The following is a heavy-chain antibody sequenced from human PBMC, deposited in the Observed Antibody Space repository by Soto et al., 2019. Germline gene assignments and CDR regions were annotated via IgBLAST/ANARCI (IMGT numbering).Heavy chain of an antibody. CDR3: ARVPGISYYDSSGYYFYYGMDV. Sequence: GASVKVSCKASGYTFTSYAMHWVRQAPGQRLEGMGWINAYNGNTKYSQKLQGRVTITTDTSTSTAYMELSSLRSDDTAVYYCARVPGISYYDSSGYYFYYGMDVWGQGTTVTVSS. D-gene: IGHD3-22*01. J-gene: IGHJ6*02. CDR2: INAYNGNT. CDR1: GYTFTSYA. V-gene: IGHV1-3*01.